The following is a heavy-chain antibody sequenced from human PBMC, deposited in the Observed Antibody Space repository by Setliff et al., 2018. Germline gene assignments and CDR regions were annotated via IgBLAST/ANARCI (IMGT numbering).Heavy chain of an antibody. D-gene: IGHD1-1*01. Sequence: SETLSLTCTVSGGSISSGGYYWSWIRQHPGKGLEWIGYIYYSGSTYYNPSLKSRVTMSVDTSKNQFSLRLNSVTASDTAVYYCATTGTYRYFDYWGQGTLVTVSS. J-gene: IGHJ4*02. CDR1: GGSISSGGYY. CDR3: ATTGTYRYFDY. V-gene: IGHV4-31*03. CDR2: IYYSGST.